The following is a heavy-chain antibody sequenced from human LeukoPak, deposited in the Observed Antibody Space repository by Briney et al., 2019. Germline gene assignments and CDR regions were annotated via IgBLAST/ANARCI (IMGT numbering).Heavy chain of an antibody. V-gene: IGHV1-18*01. D-gene: IGHD2-8*01. Sequence: ASVKVSCKASGYTFTSYGISWVRQAPGQGLEWMGWISAYNGNTNYAQKLQGRVTMTTDTSTSTAYMELRSLRSDDTAVYYCARDHCTNGVCYLPSPDYWGQGTLVTVSS. CDR2: ISAYNGNT. J-gene: IGHJ4*02. CDR3: ARDHCTNGVCYLPSPDY. CDR1: GYTFTSYG.